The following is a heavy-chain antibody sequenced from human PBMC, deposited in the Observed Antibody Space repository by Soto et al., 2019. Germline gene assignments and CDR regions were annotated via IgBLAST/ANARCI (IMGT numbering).Heavy chain of an antibody. J-gene: IGHJ3*02. CDR3: ANLSVLAWLLSTPLDAFDI. CDR1: GGSFSGYY. D-gene: IGHD3-3*01. Sequence: QVQLQQWGAGLLKPSETLSLTCAVYGGSFSGYYWSWIRQPPGKGLEWIGEIKHSGSTNYNPSLKSRVTISIDTSENQFSLKLSSVTAADTAVYYCANLSVLAWLLSTPLDAFDIWGQGTMVTVSS. V-gene: IGHV4-34*01. CDR2: IKHSGST.